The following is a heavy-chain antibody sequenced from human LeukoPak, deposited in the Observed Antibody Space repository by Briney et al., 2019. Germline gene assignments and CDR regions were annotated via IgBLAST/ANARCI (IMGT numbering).Heavy chain of an antibody. J-gene: IGHJ4*02. CDR3: ARALEGGTSFDY. CDR1: GGSFSGYY. V-gene: IGHV4-34*01. Sequence: SETLSLTCAVYGGSFSGYYWSWIRQPPGKGLEWVGEINHSGSTNYNPSLKSRVTISVDTSKNQFSLKLSSVTAADTAVYYCARALEGGTSFDYWGQGTLVTVSS. CDR2: INHSGST. D-gene: IGHD3-16*01.